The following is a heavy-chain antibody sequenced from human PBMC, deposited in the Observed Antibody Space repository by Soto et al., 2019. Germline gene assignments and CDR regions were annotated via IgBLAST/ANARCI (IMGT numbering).Heavy chain of an antibody. CDR1: GGTFSRHT. CDR3: ARGPTYSSGTDYLK. Sequence: QVQLVQSGAEVKKPGSSVEVSCKASGGTFSRHTISWVRQAPGQGLEWMGRIIPFLNIANYAQKFQGRVTITADRSTSTAYMELSSLRSEDTAVYYCARGPTYSSGTDYLKWGQGTLVTVSS. CDR2: IIPFLNIA. V-gene: IGHV1-69*02. D-gene: IGHD3-10*01. J-gene: IGHJ4*02.